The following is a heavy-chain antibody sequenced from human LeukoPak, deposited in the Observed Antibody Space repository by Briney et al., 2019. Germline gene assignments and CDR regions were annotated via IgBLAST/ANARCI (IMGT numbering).Heavy chain of an antibody. J-gene: IGHJ4*02. CDR2: INPSVGST. CDR1: GYSLTNYY. Sequence: GASVKVSCKAFGYSLTNYYVHWVRQAPGQGLEWMGEINPSVGSTSYAQKFQGRITVTRDTYTNTVYMDLSSLRSEDTATYYCARGAPTTRIGAGRFDYWGQGSLLTVAS. D-gene: IGHD5-12*01. V-gene: IGHV1-46*01. CDR3: ARGAPTTRIGAGRFDY.